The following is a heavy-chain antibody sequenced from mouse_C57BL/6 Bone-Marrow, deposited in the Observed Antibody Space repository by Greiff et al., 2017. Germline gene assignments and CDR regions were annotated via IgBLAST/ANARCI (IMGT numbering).Heavy chain of an antibody. J-gene: IGHJ3*01. CDR1: GFNIKDYY. CDR3: TTMVTTRGAWFAY. CDR2: IDPEDGDT. Sequence: EVQLQQSGAELVRPGASVKLSCTASGFNIKDYYMHWVKQRPEQGLEWIGRIDPEDGDTDYAPKFQGKATMTADTSSNTAYLQLSSLTSEDTAVYYCTTMVTTRGAWFAYWGQGTLVTVSA. D-gene: IGHD2-2*01. V-gene: IGHV14-1*01.